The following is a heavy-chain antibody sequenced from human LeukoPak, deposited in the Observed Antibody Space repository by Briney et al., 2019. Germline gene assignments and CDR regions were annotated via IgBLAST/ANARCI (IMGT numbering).Heavy chain of an antibody. V-gene: IGHV4-61*08. Sequence: SETLSLTCTVSGGSVSSGGYYWTWIRQPPGKGLEWIGYIYNSGSTNYNPSLKSRVTISADTSKNQFSLELSSVTAVDTAVYYCARRSVGGGERFDYWGQGILVTVSS. CDR3: ARRSVGGGERFDY. CDR2: IYNSGST. J-gene: IGHJ4*02. D-gene: IGHD3-16*01. CDR1: GGSVSSGGYY.